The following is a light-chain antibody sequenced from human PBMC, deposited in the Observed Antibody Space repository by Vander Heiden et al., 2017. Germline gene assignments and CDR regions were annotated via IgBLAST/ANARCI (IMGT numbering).Light chain of an antibody. CDR3: QQYGSSLFT. J-gene: IGKJ4*01. Sequence: EIVLTQSPGTLSLSPGERATLSCRASQSVSSSYLAWYQQKPGHAPRLLIYGASSRATGIPDRFSGSGSGTDFTLTISRLEPEDFAVYYCQQYGSSLFTFGGGTKVEIK. V-gene: IGKV3-20*01. CDR1: QSVSSSY. CDR2: GAS.